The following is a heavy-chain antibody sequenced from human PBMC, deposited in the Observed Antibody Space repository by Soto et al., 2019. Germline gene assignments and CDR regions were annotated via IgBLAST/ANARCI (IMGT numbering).Heavy chain of an antibody. J-gene: IGHJ4*02. CDR3: AKGLINGRWYAED. V-gene: IGHV3-23*01. CDR1: GFTFSSCV. Sequence: EVHLLESGGGLVHPGESLRLSCAASGFTFSSCVITWVRQAPGQGLEWVSCITDSGTATYYADSVKGRFTISRDNSKNTMYLQMNNRRAEDTGFYYCAKGLINGRWYAEDWGQGTLVTVSS. CDR2: ITDSGTAT. D-gene: IGHD6-13*01.